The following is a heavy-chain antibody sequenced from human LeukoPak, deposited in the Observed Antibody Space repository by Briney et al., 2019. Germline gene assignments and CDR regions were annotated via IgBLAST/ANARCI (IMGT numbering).Heavy chain of an antibody. CDR2: IYYSGTT. CDR3: AREYSSSPDY. CDR1: GGSISSYY. J-gene: IGHJ4*02. V-gene: IGHV4-59*12. D-gene: IGHD3-22*01. Sequence: PSETLSLTCTVSGGSISSYYWSWIRQPPGKGLEWIASIYYSGTTYYNPSLKSRVTISVDTSKNQFSLKVNSVTAADTAVYYCAREYSSSPDYWGQGALVTVSS.